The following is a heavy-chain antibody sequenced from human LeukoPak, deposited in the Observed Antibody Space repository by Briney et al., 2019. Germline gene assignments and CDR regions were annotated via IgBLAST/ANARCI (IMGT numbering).Heavy chain of an antibody. CDR1: GGSISSGSYY. J-gene: IGHJ5*02. CDR2: IYTSGST. V-gene: IGHV4-61*02. Sequence: PSETLSLTCTVSGGSISSGSYYWSWIRQPAGKGLEWIGRIYTSGSTSYNPSLKSRVTISVDTSKNQFSLKLSSVTAADTAVYYCARYSSGWLNWFDPWGQGTLVTVSS. D-gene: IGHD6-19*01. CDR3: ARYSSGWLNWFDP.